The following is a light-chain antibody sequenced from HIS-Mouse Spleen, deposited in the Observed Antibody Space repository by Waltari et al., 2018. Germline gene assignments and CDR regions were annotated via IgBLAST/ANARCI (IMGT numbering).Light chain of an antibody. CDR2: AER. J-gene: IGLJ2*01. Sequence: SYELTQPPSVSVSPGQTARITCSGDALPKKYAYWYQQKSGQAPVLVIYAERKRPSGLPERVSGSRSGTMATLTISGAQVEDEADYYCYSTDSSGNHRVFGGGTKLTVL. V-gene: IGLV3-10*01. CDR3: YSTDSSGNHRV. CDR1: ALPKKY.